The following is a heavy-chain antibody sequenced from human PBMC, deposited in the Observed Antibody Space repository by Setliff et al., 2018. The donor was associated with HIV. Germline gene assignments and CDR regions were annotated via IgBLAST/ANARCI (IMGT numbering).Heavy chain of an antibody. CDR1: GYSISSGYY. CDR3: AREYCSSTSCYPYDY. J-gene: IGHJ4*02. V-gene: IGHV4-38-2*02. D-gene: IGHD2-2*01. CDR2: IYHRGST. Sequence: SETLSLTCAVSGYSISSGYYWGWIRQPPGKGLERIGSIYHRGSTYYTPSLKSRVTISVDTSKNQFSLKLSYVTAADTAVYYCAREYCSSTSCYPYDYWGQGTLVTVSS.